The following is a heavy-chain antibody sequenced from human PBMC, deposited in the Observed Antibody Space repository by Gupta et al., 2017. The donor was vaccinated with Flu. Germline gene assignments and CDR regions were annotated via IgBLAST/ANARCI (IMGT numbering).Heavy chain of an antibody. CDR2: IKEDGSER. CDR3: ARDTL. J-gene: IGHJ4*02. Sequence: EVQVVESGGDLVQPGDSLRLSCAATGFTFTNYWMSWVRQAPGKGPERVANIKEDGSERYYADSVKGRFTISRDNAKSSLYLQMTSLRVEDTAVYYCARDTLWGQGTRVTGSS. CDR1: GFTFTNYW. V-gene: IGHV3-7*01.